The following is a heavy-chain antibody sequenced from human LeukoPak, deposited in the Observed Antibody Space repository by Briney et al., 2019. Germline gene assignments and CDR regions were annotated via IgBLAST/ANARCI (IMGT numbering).Heavy chain of an antibody. D-gene: IGHD3-22*01. CDR1: GGSISSGDYY. CDR2: IYYSGST. CDR3: ATEGPSGYYSLGDY. Sequence: PSETLSLTCTVSGGSISSGDYYWSWIRQPPGKGLEWIGYIYYSGSTYYNPSLKSRVTISVDTSKNQFSLKLSSVTAADTAVYYCATEGPSGYYSLGDYWGQGTLVTVSS. J-gene: IGHJ4*02. V-gene: IGHV4-30-4*01.